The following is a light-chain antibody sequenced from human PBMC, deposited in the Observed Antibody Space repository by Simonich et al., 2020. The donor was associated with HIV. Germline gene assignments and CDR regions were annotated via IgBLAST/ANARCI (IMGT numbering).Light chain of an antibody. CDR2: AAS. J-gene: IGKJ2*01. CDR1: QSISNY. Sequence: DIQMTQSPSSLSASVGDRVTITCRASQSISNYLNWYQQKPGKAPKLLIYAASNLQSGVPSRFSGSGSGTDSTLTISSLQPEDFATYYCQQSYSTPYTFGQGTKLEIQ. CDR3: QQSYSTPYT. V-gene: IGKV1-39*01.